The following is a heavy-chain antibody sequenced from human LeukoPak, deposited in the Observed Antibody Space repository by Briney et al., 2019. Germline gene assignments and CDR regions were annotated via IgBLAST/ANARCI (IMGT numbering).Heavy chain of an antibody. D-gene: IGHD6-13*01. CDR1: GGSISSYY. Sequence: PSETLSLTCTVSGGSISSYYWSWIRQPAGKGLEWIGRIYTSGSTNYNPSLKSRVTMSVDTSKNQFSLKLSSVTAADTAVYYCARDGSSSWYPRFDYWGQGTLVTVSS. CDR2: IYTSGST. J-gene: IGHJ4*02. V-gene: IGHV4-4*07. CDR3: ARDGSSSWYPRFDY.